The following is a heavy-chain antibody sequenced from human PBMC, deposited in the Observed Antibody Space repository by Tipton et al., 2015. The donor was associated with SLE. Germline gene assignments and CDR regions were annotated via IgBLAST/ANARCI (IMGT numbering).Heavy chain of an antibody. CDR3: ARAQNSSMGY. CDR1: GGSFSGYY. V-gene: IGHV4-34*01. D-gene: IGHD1-7*01. Sequence: TLFLTCAVYGGSFSGYYWSWIRQPPGKGLEWIGEINHSGSTNYNPSLKSRVTISVDTSKNQFSLKLSSVTAADTAVYYCARAQNSSMGYWGQGTLVTVSS. CDR2: INHSGST. J-gene: IGHJ4*02.